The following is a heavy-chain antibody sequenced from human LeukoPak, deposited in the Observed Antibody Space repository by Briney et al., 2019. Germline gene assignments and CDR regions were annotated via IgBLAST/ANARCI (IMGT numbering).Heavy chain of an antibody. CDR1: GFILSNHW. D-gene: IGHD1/OR15-1a*01. CDR3: ARNNDMDV. CDR2: VNKDGSEK. Sequence: PGSFLRLSCAASGFILSNHWMTWVRQAPGKGPEWVANVNKDGSEKYYVDSVKGRFTISRDTAKNSLYLQMNNLRAEDTALYYCARNNDMDVWGQGTTVIVSS. J-gene: IGHJ6*02. V-gene: IGHV3-7*03.